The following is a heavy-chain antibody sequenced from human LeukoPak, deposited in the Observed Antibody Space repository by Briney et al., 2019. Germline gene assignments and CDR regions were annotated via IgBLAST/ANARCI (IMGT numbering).Heavy chain of an antibody. V-gene: IGHV3-7*01. D-gene: IGHD3-3*01. CDR3: ARDLSWSLSGYDY. CDR1: GFTFSTYW. J-gene: IGHJ4*02. Sequence: GGSLRLSCAASGFTFSTYWMTWVRQAPGTGLEWVANIKQDASEKFYVASVKGRFTISRDNAKNSLYLQMNSLRAEDTAVYYCARDLSWSLSGYDYWGQGTLVTVSS. CDR2: IKQDASEK.